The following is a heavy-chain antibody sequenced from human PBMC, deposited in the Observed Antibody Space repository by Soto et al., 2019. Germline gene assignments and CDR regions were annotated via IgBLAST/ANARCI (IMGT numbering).Heavy chain of an antibody. Sequence: SETLSLTCTVPGASVSRYYVAWIRQSPGKGLEWIGFLYSSGSTNYNSSLKSRVTISVDTSKTQFSLRLSSVTAADTAVYYCARDGRYCSSTSCYDGNFDYWGQGTLVTVSS. CDR3: ARDGRYCSSTSCYDGNFDY. CDR2: LYSSGST. D-gene: IGHD2-2*01. V-gene: IGHV4-59*02. CDR1: GASVSRYY. J-gene: IGHJ4*02.